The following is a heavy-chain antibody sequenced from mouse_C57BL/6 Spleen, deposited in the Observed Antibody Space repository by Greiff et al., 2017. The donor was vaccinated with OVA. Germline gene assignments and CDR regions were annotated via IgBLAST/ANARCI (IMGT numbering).Heavy chain of an antibody. CDR2: INPSTGGT. D-gene: IGHD2-4*01. J-gene: IGHJ3*01. Sequence: VHVKQSGPELVKPGASVKISCKASGYSFTGYYMNWVKQSPEKSLEWIGEINPSTGGTTYNQKFKAKATLTVDKSSSTAYMQLKSLTSEDSAVYYCARGDYDYDGAWFAYWGQGTLVTVSA. V-gene: IGHV1-42*01. CDR1: GYSFTGYY. CDR3: ARGDYDYDGAWFAY.